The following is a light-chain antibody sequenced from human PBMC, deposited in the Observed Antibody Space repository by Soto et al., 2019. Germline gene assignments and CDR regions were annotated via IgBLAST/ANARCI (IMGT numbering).Light chain of an antibody. V-gene: IGLV2-14*01. CDR1: NSDVGSSTY. Sequence: QSVLTQPASVSGSPGQSISISCTGTNSDVGSSTYVTWYQQYPDKAPTLVIFDVNNRPSGISNRFSGSKSGNTASLTISGLQAEDEADYYCCSYTSTATYVFGTGTKVT. J-gene: IGLJ1*01. CDR3: CSYTSTATYV. CDR2: DVN.